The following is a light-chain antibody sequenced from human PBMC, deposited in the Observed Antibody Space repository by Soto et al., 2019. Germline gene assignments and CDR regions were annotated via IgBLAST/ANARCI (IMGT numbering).Light chain of an antibody. CDR2: GAS. Sequence: IQMTQSPSSLSASVGDRVTISCRASQGIGNALGWYQQKPGKPPKVLIYGASNLQSGVPPRFSGSGSGTEFTLTISSLQPEDYATYYCQQYNTYSPERTFGQGTKVDIK. CDR1: QGIGNA. J-gene: IGKJ1*01. CDR3: QQYNTYSPERT. V-gene: IGKV1-17*01.